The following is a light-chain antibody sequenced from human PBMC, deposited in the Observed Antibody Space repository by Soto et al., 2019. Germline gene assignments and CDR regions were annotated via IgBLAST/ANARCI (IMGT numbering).Light chain of an antibody. J-gene: IGKJ3*01. CDR2: DAS. CDR3: QQYDDWPGVT. Sequence: EIVMTQSTASLSVSPGERATLSCRASRSISKNLAWYQQKPGQSPRCLIYDASTRATGIPARFSGSGSGTDVTLTISSLQSEDSATYYCQQYDDWPGVTFGPGTKVEIK. CDR1: RSISKN. V-gene: IGKV3-15*01.